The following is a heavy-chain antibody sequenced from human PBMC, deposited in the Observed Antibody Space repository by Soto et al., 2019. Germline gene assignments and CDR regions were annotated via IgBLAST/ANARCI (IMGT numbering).Heavy chain of an antibody. D-gene: IGHD3-22*01. CDR1: GFTFSTYW. CDR2: VKTDGTNT. CDR3: ARGGVIVVGLDV. Sequence: VQLVESGGGLVQPGGSLRLSCAGPGFTFSTYWMHWVRQVPGKGLEWGSRVKTDGTNTGYADSVKGRFTISRDNAKNTLYLGMNNLRADDTAVYYCARGGVIVVGLDVWGQGTTVTVSS. V-gene: IGHV3-74*01. J-gene: IGHJ6*02.